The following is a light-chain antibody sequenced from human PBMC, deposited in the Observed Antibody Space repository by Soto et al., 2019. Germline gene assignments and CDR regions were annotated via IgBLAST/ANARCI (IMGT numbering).Light chain of an antibody. CDR1: QNINNY. J-gene: IGKJ1*01. Sequence: IQMTQSPSSLSASVGDRVTITCQASQNINNYLNWYQQKPGKAPKLLIYKASTLKSGVPSRFSGSGSGTEFTLTISSLQPEDFATYYCLQDYNYPWTFGQGTKVDI. CDR3: LQDYNYPWT. V-gene: IGKV1-6*01. CDR2: KAS.